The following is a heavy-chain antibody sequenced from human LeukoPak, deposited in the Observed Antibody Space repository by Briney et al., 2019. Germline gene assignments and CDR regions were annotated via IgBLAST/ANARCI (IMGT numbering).Heavy chain of an antibody. J-gene: IGHJ3*02. CDR2: ISWNSGSI. Sequence: GGSLRLSCAASGFTFDDYAMHWVRQAPGKGLEWVSGISWNSGSIGYADSVKGRFTISRDNAKNSLYLQMNSLRAEDTAVYYCAKNGNYYDSSGAFDIWGQGTMVTVSS. CDR1: GFTFDDYA. V-gene: IGHV3-9*01. CDR3: AKNGNYYDSSGAFDI. D-gene: IGHD3-22*01.